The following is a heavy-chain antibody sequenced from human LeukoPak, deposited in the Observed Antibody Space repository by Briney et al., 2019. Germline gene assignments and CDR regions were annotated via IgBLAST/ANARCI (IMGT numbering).Heavy chain of an antibody. D-gene: IGHD3-10*01. J-gene: IGHJ3*02. CDR1: GFTFSSYG. Sequence: PGGSLRLSCAASGFTFSSYGMHWVRQAPGKGLEWVAFIRYDGSNKYYADSVKGRFTISRDNSKNTLYLQMNSLRAEDTAVYYCAKPLWFGELSSRGGAFDIWGQGTMVTVSS. CDR3: AKPLWFGELSSRGGAFDI. CDR2: IRYDGSNK. V-gene: IGHV3-30*02.